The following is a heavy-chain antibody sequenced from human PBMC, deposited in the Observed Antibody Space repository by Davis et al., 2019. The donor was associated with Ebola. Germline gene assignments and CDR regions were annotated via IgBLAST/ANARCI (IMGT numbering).Heavy chain of an antibody. CDR1: GFTFGDYA. Sequence: GGSLRLSCTTSGFTFGDYAMTWVRQAPGKGLEWVSFISSSGDSKYYSDSVRGRFTISRDNDNNSLYLQMNSLRDEDTAVYYCARDKDLPLYYESHGMDVWGQGTTVTVSS. J-gene: IGHJ6*02. D-gene: IGHD3-22*01. CDR2: ISSSGDSK. CDR3: ARDKDLPLYYESHGMDV. V-gene: IGHV3-48*02.